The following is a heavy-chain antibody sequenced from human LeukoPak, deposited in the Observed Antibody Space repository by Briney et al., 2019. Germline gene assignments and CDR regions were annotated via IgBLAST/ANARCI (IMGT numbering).Heavy chain of an antibody. Sequence: SETLSLTCAVYGGSFSGYYWSWIRQPPGKGLEWIVEINHSGSTNYNPSLKSRVTISVDTSKNQFSLKLSSVTAADTAVYYCARTGTRITMVRGVKNWFDPWGQGTLVTVSS. CDR1: GGSFSGYY. D-gene: IGHD3-10*01. V-gene: IGHV4-34*01. CDR3: ARTGTRITMVRGVKNWFDP. J-gene: IGHJ5*02. CDR2: INHSGST.